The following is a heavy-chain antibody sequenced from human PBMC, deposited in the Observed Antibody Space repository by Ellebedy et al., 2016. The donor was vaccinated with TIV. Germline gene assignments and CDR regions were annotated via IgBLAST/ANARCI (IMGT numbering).Heavy chain of an antibody. V-gene: IGHV3-48*02. CDR1: GFTFSMYS. CDR2: IVGTGTTT. Sequence: GESLKISXAASGFTFSMYSMNWVRQTAGKGLEWISYIVGTGTTTYYADSVKGRFTISRDNAKNSLYLQMNSLRDEDTAVYYCASDPYCNGTICHRANYYWGQGALVTVSS. CDR3: ASDPYCNGTICHRANYY. J-gene: IGHJ4*02. D-gene: IGHD2/OR15-2a*01.